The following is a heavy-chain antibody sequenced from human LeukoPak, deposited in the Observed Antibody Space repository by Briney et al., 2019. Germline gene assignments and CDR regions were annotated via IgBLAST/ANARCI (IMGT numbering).Heavy chain of an antibody. D-gene: IGHD2-2*01. Sequence: PGGSLTLSCAASGFTFSSYAMSWVRQAPGKGLEWVSSISGRGGSTYYADSVKARFTISRDNSKNTLYLQMNSLRAEDTAVYYCAKGADIVVVPAAYPVDYWGQGTLVTVSS. J-gene: IGHJ4*02. V-gene: IGHV3-23*01. CDR1: GFTFSSYA. CDR2: ISGRGGST. CDR3: AKGADIVVVPAAYPVDY.